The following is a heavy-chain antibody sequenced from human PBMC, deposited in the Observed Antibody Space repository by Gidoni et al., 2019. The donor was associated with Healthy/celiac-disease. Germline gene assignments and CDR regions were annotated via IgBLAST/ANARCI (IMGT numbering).Heavy chain of an antibody. D-gene: IGHD5-12*01. J-gene: IGHJ6*02. CDR3: AKDGRDIVATIGYYYYGMDV. V-gene: IGHV3-30*18. CDR2: ISYDGSNK. Sequence: QVQLVESGGGVVQPGRSLRLSCAASGFTFSSYGMHWVRQAPGKGLEWVAVISYDGSNKYYADSVKGRFTISRDNSKNTLYLQMNSLRAEDTAVYYCAKDGRDIVATIGYYYYGMDVWGQGTTVTVSS. CDR1: GFTFSSYG.